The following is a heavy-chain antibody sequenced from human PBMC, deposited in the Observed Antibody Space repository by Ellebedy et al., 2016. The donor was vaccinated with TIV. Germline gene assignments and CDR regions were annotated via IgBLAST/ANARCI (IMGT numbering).Heavy chain of an antibody. CDR1: GCSISSSNW. CDR2: INHSGST. D-gene: IGHD3-3*01. J-gene: IGHJ6*02. V-gene: IGHV4-4*02. Sequence: MPGGSLRLSCAVSGCSISSSNWRRWVRQPPGKGLEWIWEINHSGSTNYNPSLKSRVTIPVDTSKNQFSLKLSSVTAADTAVYYCARGRRFFYYYGMDVWGQGTTVTVSS. CDR3: ARGRRFFYYYGMDV.